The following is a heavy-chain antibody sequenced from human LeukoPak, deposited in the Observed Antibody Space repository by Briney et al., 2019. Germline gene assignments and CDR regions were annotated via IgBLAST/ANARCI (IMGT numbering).Heavy chain of an antibody. D-gene: IGHD2-21*01. CDR3: ARRGGGGRSDALDI. CDR1: GFTFSSYS. J-gene: IGHJ3*02. Sequence: GGSLRLSCAASGFTFSSYSMNWVCQAPGKGLEWVSSISSSSSSYIYYADSVKGRFTISRDNAKNSLYLQMNSLRAEDTAVYYCARRGGGGRSDALDIWGQGTMVTVSS. V-gene: IGHV3-21*01. CDR2: ISSSSSSYI.